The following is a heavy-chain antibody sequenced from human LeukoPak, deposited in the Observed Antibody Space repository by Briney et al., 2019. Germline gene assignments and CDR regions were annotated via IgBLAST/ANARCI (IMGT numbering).Heavy chain of an antibody. V-gene: IGHV3-7*03. CDR1: GFTFSSYW. CDR3: AKLWFGEDYFDY. Sequence: PGGSLRLSCAASGFTFSSYWMSWVRQAPGKGLERVANIKQDGSEKYYVDSVKGRFTISRDNAKNSLYLQMNSLRAEDTAVYYCAKLWFGEDYFDYWGQGTLVTVSS. J-gene: IGHJ4*02. D-gene: IGHD3-10*01. CDR2: IKQDGSEK.